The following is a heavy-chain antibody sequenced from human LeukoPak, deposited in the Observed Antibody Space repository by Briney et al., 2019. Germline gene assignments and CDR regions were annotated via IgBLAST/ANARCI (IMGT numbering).Heavy chain of an antibody. CDR3: ARVGQVGATINTFDY. V-gene: IGHV3-11*06. CDR2: ISGSTTYT. J-gene: IGHJ4*02. CDR1: GFTFSDYY. D-gene: IGHD1-26*01. Sequence: PGGSLRLSCAASGFTFSDYYMIWIRQAPGKGLQWVSYISGSTTYTYYADSVRGRFTIPRDNAKNSLYLQMNSLRAEDTAVYYCARVGQVGATINTFDYWGQGTLVTVSS.